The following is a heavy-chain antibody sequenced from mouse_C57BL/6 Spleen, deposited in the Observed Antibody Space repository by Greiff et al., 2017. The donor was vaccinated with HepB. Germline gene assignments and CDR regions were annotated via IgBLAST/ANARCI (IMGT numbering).Heavy chain of an antibody. Sequence: QLQQSGAELVRPGASVTLSCKASGYPSTDYEMHWVKQKPVHGLEWIGAIDPETGGTAYNQKFKDKAILTADKSSSTAYMELRSLTSEDSAVYYCTRGGGLRHYAMDYWGQGTSVTVSS. J-gene: IGHJ4*01. D-gene: IGHD3-3*01. V-gene: IGHV1-15*01. CDR3: TRGGGLRHYAMDY. CDR1: GYPSTDYE. CDR2: IDPETGGT.